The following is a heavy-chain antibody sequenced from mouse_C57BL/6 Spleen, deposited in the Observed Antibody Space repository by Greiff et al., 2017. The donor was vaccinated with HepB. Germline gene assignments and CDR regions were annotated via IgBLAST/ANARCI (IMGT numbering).Heavy chain of an antibody. V-gene: IGHV5-9-1*02. J-gene: IGHJ1*03. CDR2: ISSGGDYI. CDR3: TRGEYYYGSSRYFDV. CDR1: GFTFSSYA. Sequence: EVKLVESGEGLVKPGGSLKLSCAASGFTFSSYAMSWVRQTPEKRLEWVAYISSGGDYIYYADTVKGRFTISRDNARNTLYLQMSSLKSEDTAMYYCTRGEYYYGSSRYFDVWGTGTTVTVSS. D-gene: IGHD1-1*01.